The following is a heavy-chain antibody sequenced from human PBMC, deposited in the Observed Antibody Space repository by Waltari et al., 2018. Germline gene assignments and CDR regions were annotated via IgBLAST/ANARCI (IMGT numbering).Heavy chain of an antibody. Sequence: EVQLVESGGGLVQPGGSLRLSCAASGFTFSSYSMNWVRQAPGKGLEWVSYISSGSSTIYYADSVKGRFTISRDNAKNSLYLQMNSLRAEDTAVYYCASYGSVGATMIDYWGQGTLVTVSS. CDR3: ASYGSVGATMIDY. CDR2: ISSGSSTI. V-gene: IGHV3-48*01. J-gene: IGHJ4*02. D-gene: IGHD1-26*01. CDR1: GFTFSSYS.